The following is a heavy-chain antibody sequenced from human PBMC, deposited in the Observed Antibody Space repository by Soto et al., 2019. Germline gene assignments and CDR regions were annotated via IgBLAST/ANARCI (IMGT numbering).Heavy chain of an antibody. D-gene: IGHD3-22*01. CDR3: ARARNYYDSSGYVAYFDY. Sequence: GGSLRLSCAASGFTFSSYWMHWVRQAPGKGLVWVSRINSDGSSTSYADSVKGRFTISRDNAKNTLYLQMNSLRAEDTAVYYCARARNYYDSSGYVAYFDYWGQGTLVTVSS. V-gene: IGHV3-74*01. J-gene: IGHJ4*02. CDR2: INSDGSST. CDR1: GFTFSSYW.